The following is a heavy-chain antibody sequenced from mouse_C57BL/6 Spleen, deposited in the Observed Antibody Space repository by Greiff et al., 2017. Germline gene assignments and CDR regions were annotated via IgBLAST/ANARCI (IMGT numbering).Heavy chain of an antibody. CDR1: GYTFTDYY. Sequence: VQLQQSGPELVKPGASVKISCKASGYTFTDYYMNWVKQSHGKSLEWIGDINPNNGGTSYNQKFKGKATLTVDKSSSTAYMELRSLTSEDSAVYYCARCRKLRNAMDYWGQGTSVTVSS. V-gene: IGHV1-26*01. J-gene: IGHJ4*01. CDR3: ARCRKLRNAMDY. D-gene: IGHD1-1*01. CDR2: INPNNGGT.